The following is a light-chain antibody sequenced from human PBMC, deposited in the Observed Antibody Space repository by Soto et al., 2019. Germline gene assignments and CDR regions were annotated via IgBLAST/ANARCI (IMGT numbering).Light chain of an antibody. V-gene: IGKV1-5*03. CDR1: QSLGSW. Sequence: DIQMTQSPSTLSASVGDRVTITCRASQSLGSWLAWLQQKPGKAPKVLIYKASSLESGVPSRFSGSGSGTEFTLTISCLQPDDFATYYCQQYNSYSSFGQGTKVEIK. J-gene: IGKJ1*01. CDR2: KAS. CDR3: QQYNSYSS.